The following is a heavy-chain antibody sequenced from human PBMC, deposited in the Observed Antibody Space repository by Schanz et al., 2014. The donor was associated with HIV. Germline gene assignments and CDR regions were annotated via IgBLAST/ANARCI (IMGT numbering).Heavy chain of an antibody. V-gene: IGHV1-18*04. J-gene: IGHJ6*02. CDR3: ARGARYGMDV. CDR1: GGTFRTSA. CDR2: ISAYNGKT. Sequence: QVQLVQSGAEVKKPGSSVKVSCKTLGGTFRTSAVSWVRQAPGQGLEWMGWISAYNGKTNYARKVQGRVTMTTDTSTTTAYMELRSLRSDDTAVYYCARGARYGMDVWGQGTTVTVSS.